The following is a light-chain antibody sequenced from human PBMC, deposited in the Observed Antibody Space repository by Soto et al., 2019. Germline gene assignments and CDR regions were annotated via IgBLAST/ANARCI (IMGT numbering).Light chain of an antibody. Sequence: EIVMTQSPATLSVSPGERATLSCRASQSVSSDLAWYHQKPGQAPRLLIYDASTRATGIPARFSGSGSGTEFTLTIKSLQSEDFAVYYCQQYNNWPRTFGQGTKVDIK. CDR2: DAS. CDR3: QQYNNWPRT. J-gene: IGKJ1*01. CDR1: QSVSSD. V-gene: IGKV3-15*01.